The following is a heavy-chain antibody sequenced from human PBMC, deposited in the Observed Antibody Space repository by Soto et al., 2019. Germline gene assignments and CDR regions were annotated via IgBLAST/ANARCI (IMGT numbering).Heavy chain of an antibody. D-gene: IGHD6-19*01. CDR3: ARKSSGWSS. CDR1: GVSISSSNYY. CDR2: INHSGST. J-gene: IGHJ5*02. V-gene: IGHV4-39*07. Sequence: SETLSLTCTVSGVSISSSNYYLGWIRQPPGKGLEWIGEINHSGSTNYNPSLKSRVTISVDTSKNQFSLKLSSVTAADTAVYYCARKSSGWSSWGQGTLVTVSS.